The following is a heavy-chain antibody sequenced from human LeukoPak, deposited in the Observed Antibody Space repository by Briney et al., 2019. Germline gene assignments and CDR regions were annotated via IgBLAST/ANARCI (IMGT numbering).Heavy chain of an antibody. V-gene: IGHV1-69*04. J-gene: IGHJ4*02. CDR1: GDTFSNFV. CDR2: IIPLLGVA. D-gene: IGHD5-12*01. Sequence: ASVKVSCKASGDTFSNFVISWVRQAPGQGLGGMGRIIPLLGVANYAQILQGRVTITADKSADTAYMELSSLRSNDTAVYYCARENTVANYFDYWGQGTLSPSP. CDR3: ARENTVANYFDY.